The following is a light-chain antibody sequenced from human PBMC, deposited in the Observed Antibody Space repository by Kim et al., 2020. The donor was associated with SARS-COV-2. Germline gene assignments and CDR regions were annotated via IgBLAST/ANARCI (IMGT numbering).Light chain of an antibody. CDR1: QSISSW. Sequence: DIQMTQSPSTLSASIGDRVTITCRASQSISSWLAWYQQKPGKAPKLLINKASSLESGVPSRFSGSGSGTEFTLTISSLQPDDFATYYCQQYNLYWTFGQGTKVEIK. CDR3: QQYNLYWT. CDR2: KAS. V-gene: IGKV1-5*03. J-gene: IGKJ1*01.